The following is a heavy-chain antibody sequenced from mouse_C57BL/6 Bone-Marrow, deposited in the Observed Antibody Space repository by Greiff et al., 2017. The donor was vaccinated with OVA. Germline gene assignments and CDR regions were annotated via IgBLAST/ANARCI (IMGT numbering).Heavy chain of an antibody. Sequence: VQLQQSGGDLVKPGGSLKLSCAASGFTFSSYGMSWVRQTPDKRLEWVATISSGGSYTYYPDSVKGRFTISRDNAKNTLYLQMSSLKYEDTAMYDCARHRGLLDARDYWGQGTSVTVSS. V-gene: IGHV5-6*01. J-gene: IGHJ4*01. CDR2: ISSGGSYT. CDR1: GFTFSSYG. CDR3: ARHRGLLDARDY. D-gene: IGHD3-1*01.